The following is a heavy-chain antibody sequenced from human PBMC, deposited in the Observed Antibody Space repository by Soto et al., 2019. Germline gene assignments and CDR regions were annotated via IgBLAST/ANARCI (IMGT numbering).Heavy chain of an antibody. CDR2: IYWDDDK. CDR1: GFSLSTSGVG. Sequence: QITLKESGPTLVKPTQTLTLTCTFSGFSLSTSGVGVGWIRQPPGKALEWLALIYWDDDKRYSPSLKSRLTITKDTSKNQVVLTMTNTDPEDTATYYCAHRRRSSRGYYYDGMDVWGQGTTVTVSS. D-gene: IGHD6-13*01. CDR3: AHRRRSSRGYYYDGMDV. J-gene: IGHJ6*02. V-gene: IGHV2-5*02.